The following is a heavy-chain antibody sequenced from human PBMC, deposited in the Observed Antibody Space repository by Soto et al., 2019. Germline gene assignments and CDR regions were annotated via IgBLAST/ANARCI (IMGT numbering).Heavy chain of an antibody. CDR3: ARGMRRYFDL. D-gene: IGHD6-25*01. CDR1: GDFISNFY. CDR2: ISASGRS. J-gene: IGHJ2*01. Sequence: QVQLQESGPGLVKPSETLSLTCTVSGDFISNFYWSWIRQTAGKGLQSLGRISASGRSNYNPNLQSRVAMSLDTSKNQFSLRLTSLSAADTAIYFCARGMRRYFDLWGRGTLVTVFS. V-gene: IGHV4-4*07.